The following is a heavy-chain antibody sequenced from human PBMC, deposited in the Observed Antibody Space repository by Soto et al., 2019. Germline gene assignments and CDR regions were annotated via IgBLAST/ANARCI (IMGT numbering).Heavy chain of an antibody. CDR2: IYYSGST. V-gene: IGHV4-39*01. Sequence: QLQLQESGPGLVKPSETLSLTCTVSGGSISSSSYYWGWIRQPPGKGLEWIGSIYYSGSTYYNPYIKSRVTISVDTSKNQFSLKLSSVTAADTAVYYCARHSVNCGGDCYTFHYWGQGTLVTVSS. D-gene: IGHD2-21*02. CDR3: ARHSVNCGGDCYTFHY. J-gene: IGHJ4*02. CDR1: GGSISSSSYY.